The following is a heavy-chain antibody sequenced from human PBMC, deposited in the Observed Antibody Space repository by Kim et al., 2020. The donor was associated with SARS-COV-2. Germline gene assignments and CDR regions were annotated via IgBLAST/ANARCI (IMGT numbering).Heavy chain of an antibody. CDR2: IYPGDSDT. V-gene: IGHV5-51*01. Sequence: GESLKISCKGSGYSFTSYWIGWVRQMPGKGLEWMGIIYPGDSDTRYSPSFQGQVTISADKSISTAYLQWSSLKASDTAMYYCARHIAGFNYYYYGMDVWGQGTTVTVSS. D-gene: IGHD6-13*01. CDR3: ARHIAGFNYYYYGMDV. J-gene: IGHJ6*02. CDR1: GYSFTSYW.